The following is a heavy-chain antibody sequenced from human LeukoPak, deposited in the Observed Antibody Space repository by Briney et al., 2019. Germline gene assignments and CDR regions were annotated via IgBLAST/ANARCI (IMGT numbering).Heavy chain of an antibody. Sequence: GGSLRLSCTASEFTFNNYSMSWFRQAPGKGLEWVASISGSSTYIYYADSLKGRFSISRDNAKNALFLQMNSLRAEDTAVYYCARVYCSGGACYSAFQYWGQGTLVTVSS. V-gene: IGHV3-21*01. CDR2: ISGSSTYI. CDR1: EFTFNNYS. CDR3: ARVYCSGGACYSAFQY. J-gene: IGHJ4*02. D-gene: IGHD2-15*01.